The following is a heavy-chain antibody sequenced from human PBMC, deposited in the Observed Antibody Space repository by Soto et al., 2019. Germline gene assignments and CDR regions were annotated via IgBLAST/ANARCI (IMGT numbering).Heavy chain of an antibody. CDR2: INAGNGNT. J-gene: IGHJ4*02. CDR3: ARDGYEILPGSQGDY. CDR1: GYTFTSYA. V-gene: IGHV1-3*01. D-gene: IGHD3-9*01. Sequence: QVQLVQSGAEVKKPGASVKVSCKASGYTFTSYAMHWVRQAPGQRLEWMGWINAGNGNTKYSQKFQGRGTITRDTSASTAYMELSSLRSEDTAVYYCARDGYEILPGSQGDYWGQGTLVTVSS.